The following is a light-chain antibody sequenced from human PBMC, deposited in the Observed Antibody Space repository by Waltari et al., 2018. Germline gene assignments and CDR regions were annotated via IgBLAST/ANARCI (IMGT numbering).Light chain of an antibody. J-gene: IGKJ2*01. CDR1: QSVLYSSNNKNY. CDR2: WAS. CDR3: LRTYGPPYT. V-gene: IGKV4-1*01. Sequence: DIVMTQSPDSLGVSLGERATIHCKSSQSVLYSSNNKNYLSWYQQKPGQPPKMIIYWASTRESGVPDRFSGSGSGTDFTLTISSLQAEDVAVYYCLRTYGPPYTFGQGTNLEI.